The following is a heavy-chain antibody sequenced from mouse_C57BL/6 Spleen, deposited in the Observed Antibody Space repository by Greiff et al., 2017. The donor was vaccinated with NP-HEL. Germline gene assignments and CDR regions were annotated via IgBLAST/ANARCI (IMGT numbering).Heavy chain of an antibody. Sequence: EVKLVESGGGLVKPGGSLKLSCAASGFTFSSYAMSWVRQTPEKRLEWVATISDGGSYTYYPDNVKGRFTISRDNAKNNLYLQMSHLKSEDTAMYYCAREDYYGNYGWYFDVWGTGTTVTVSS. J-gene: IGHJ1*03. D-gene: IGHD2-1*01. CDR2: ISDGGSYT. V-gene: IGHV5-4*01. CDR1: GFTFSSYA. CDR3: AREDYYGNYGWYFDV.